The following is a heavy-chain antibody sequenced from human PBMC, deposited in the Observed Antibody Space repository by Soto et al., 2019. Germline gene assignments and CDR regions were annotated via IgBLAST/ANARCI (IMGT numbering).Heavy chain of an antibody. V-gene: IGHV1-69*01. CDR1: EGTFNSYA. CDR3: ASGASRWYPYFFDS. D-gene: IGHD6-13*01. CDR2: IIPYYNTL. Sequence: QAQVVQSGAEVRKPGSSVKLSCKASEGTFNSYAIAWVRQAPGQGLEWMGGIIPYYNTLNYAQKFQDRVTITADDSTNTVYMELSSLRPDDTAVYFCASGASRWYPYFFDSWGQGTLVTVSS. J-gene: IGHJ4*02.